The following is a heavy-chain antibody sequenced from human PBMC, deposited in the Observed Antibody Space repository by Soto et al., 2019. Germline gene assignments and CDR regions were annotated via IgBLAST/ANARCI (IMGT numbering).Heavy chain of an antibody. D-gene: IGHD3-10*01. J-gene: IGHJ5*02. V-gene: IGHV3-48*01. CDR1: GFTFSSYS. Sequence: PGGSLRLSCAASGFTFSSYSMNWVRQAPGKGLEWVSYISSSSSTIYYADSVKGRFTISRDNAKNSLYLQMNSLRAEDTAVYYCARGVLWFGELPNWLDPWGQGTLDTGSS. CDR3: ARGVLWFGELPNWLDP. CDR2: ISSSSSTI.